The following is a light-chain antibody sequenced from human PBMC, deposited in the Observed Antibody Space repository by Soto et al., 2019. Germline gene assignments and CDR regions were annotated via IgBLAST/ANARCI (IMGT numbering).Light chain of an antibody. Sequence: QAASVSGSPGQSITISCTGTRSDVGAYDYVSWYQQHPGKAPKLMIYDVSNRPSGVSNRFSGSKSGNTASLTISGLQAEDEADYYCSSYTTSSTVIFGGGTKLTVL. CDR1: RSDVGAYDY. CDR2: DVS. CDR3: SSYTTSSTVI. V-gene: IGLV2-14*03. J-gene: IGLJ2*01.